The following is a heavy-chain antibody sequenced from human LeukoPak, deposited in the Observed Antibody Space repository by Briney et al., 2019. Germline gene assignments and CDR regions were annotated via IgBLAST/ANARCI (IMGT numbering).Heavy chain of an antibody. J-gene: IGHJ4*02. V-gene: IGHV3-23*01. CDR3: ARIAHYGPFDY. D-gene: IGHD4-17*01. CDR2: ISGNGGIT. CDR1: GFTFSTYA. Sequence: GGSLRLSCAASGFTFSTYAMTWVRQAPGKGLEWVSSISGNGGITYYADSVKGRFTISRDNSRNTLYLQMSSLKASDTAMYYCARIAHYGPFDYWGQGTLVTVSS.